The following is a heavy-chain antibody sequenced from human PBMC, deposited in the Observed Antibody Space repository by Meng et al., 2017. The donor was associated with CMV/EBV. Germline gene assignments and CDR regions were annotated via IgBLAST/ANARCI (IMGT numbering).Heavy chain of an antibody. CDR2: IYYSGST. D-gene: IGHD1-14*01. V-gene: IGHV4-30-4*08. Sequence: QVQLQEPGPGLVKPSQTLSLTCTVSGGSISSGDYYWSWIRQPPGKGLEWIGYIYYSGSTDYNPSLKSRVTISVDTSKNQFALKLSSVTAADTAVYYCARVTSRVAGAFDYWGQGTLVTVSS. CDR3: ARVTSRVAGAFDY. CDR1: GGSISSGDYY. J-gene: IGHJ4*02.